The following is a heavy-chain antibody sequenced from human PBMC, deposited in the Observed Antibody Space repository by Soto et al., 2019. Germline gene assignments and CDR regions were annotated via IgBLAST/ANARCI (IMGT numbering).Heavy chain of an antibody. V-gene: IGHV3-15*06. CDR2: IKSKTDGGTT. Sequence: PGGSLRLYGAASGFTFTNAWMSWVRQAPGKGLEWVGRIKSKTDGGTTNYAAPVKGRFTISRDDSKNTLYLQMNSLKTEDTAVYYCTTARGTYGAEYFQHWGQGTLVTVSS. CDR1: GFTFTNAW. D-gene: IGHD4-17*01. CDR3: TTARGTYGAEYFQH. J-gene: IGHJ1*01.